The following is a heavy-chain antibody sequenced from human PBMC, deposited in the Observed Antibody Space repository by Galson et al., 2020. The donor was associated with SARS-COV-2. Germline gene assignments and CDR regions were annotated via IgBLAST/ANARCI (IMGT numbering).Heavy chain of an antibody. V-gene: IGHV3-33*01. CDR3: AIDAYDSSGYSLGFDY. D-gene: IGHD3-22*01. J-gene: IGHJ4*02. Sequence: PGGSLRLSCAASGFTFSSYGMHWVRQAPGKGLEWVAVIWYDGSNKYYADSVKGRFTISRDNSKNTLYLQMNSLRAEDTAVYYCAIDAYDSSGYSLGFDYWGQGTLVTVSS. CDR2: IWYDGSNK. CDR1: GFTFSSYG.